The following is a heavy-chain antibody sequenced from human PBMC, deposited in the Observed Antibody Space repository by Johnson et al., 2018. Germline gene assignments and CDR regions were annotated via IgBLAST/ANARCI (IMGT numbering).Heavy chain of an antibody. Sequence: VQLQESGGGLVQPGGSLRLSCAASGFSITDYWMHWIRQAPGKGLVWVSRINRNGRSISYAASVKGRFTISRDNAKNALYLQMNSLRLEDTAVYYFLKGQWEVPVYYYYGMDVWGQGTSVTVSS. D-gene: IGHD1-26*01. J-gene: IGHJ6*02. CDR2: INRNGRSI. V-gene: IGHV3-74*01. CDR3: LKGQWEVPVYYYYGMDV. CDR1: GFSITDYW.